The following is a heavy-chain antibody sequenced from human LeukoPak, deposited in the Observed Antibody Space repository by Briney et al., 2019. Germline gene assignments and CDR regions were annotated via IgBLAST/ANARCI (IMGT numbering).Heavy chain of an antibody. D-gene: IGHD6-13*01. Sequence: PGGSLRLSCAASGFTVSSHYMSWVRQAPGKGLEWVSSIYSGGSTYCEDSTKGRLHISRDNSKNTLYLQINSLGAEDTALYRCAREMEAAAARMSGLQSRHMDVWVKATTVSDPS. CDR1: GFTVSSHY. CDR3: AREMEAAAARMSGLQSRHMDV. CDR2: IYSGGST. J-gene: IGHJ6*03. V-gene: IGHV3-66*02.